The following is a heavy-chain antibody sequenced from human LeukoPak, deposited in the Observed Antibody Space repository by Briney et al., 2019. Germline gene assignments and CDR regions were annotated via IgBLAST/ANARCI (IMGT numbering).Heavy chain of an antibody. V-gene: IGHV3-30*18. Sequence: PGGSLRLSCAASGFTFSSYGMHWVRRAPGKGLEWVAVISYDGSNKYYADSVKGRFTISRDNSKSTLFLQMNSLRAEDTAVYYCAKDFVSWRLAYYFDYWGQGTLVTVSS. CDR1: GFTFSSYG. J-gene: IGHJ4*02. CDR2: ISYDGSNK. CDR3: AKDFVSWRLAYYFDY. D-gene: IGHD3-16*01.